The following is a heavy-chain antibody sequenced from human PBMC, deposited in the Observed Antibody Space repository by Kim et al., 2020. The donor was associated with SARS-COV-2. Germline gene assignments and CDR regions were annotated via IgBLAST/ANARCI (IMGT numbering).Heavy chain of an antibody. CDR3: ARGAKLWGWFDP. J-gene: IGHJ5*02. Sequence: SETLSLTCAVYGGSFSGYYWSWIRQPPGKGLEWIGEINHSGSTNYNPSLKSRVTISVDTSKNQFSLKLSSVTAADTAVYYCARGAKLWGWFDPWGQGTLVTVSS. V-gene: IGHV4-34*01. CDR1: GGSFSGYY. D-gene: IGHD7-27*01. CDR2: INHSGST.